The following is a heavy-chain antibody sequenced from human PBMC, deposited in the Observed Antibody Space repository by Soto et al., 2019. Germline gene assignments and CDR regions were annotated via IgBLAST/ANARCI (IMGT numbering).Heavy chain of an antibody. Sequence: QLQLRESGPGLVKPSETLSLTCTVSGGSISSSSYYWGWIRQPPGKGLEWIGSIYYSGSTYYNPSLKSRVTISVDTSKNQFSLKLSSVTAADTAVYYCARHFGYSGYDINTKIDYWGQGTLVTVSS. CDR1: GGSISSSSYY. CDR3: ARHFGYSGYDINTKIDY. CDR2: IYYSGST. J-gene: IGHJ4*02. D-gene: IGHD5-12*01. V-gene: IGHV4-39*01.